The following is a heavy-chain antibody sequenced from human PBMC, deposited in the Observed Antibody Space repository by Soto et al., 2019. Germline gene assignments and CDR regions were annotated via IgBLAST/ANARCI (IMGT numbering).Heavy chain of an antibody. CDR1: GGSFCGYY. CDR3: AAAITIFRVFTPYYYYGMDV. Sequence: SESQSLISAAYGGSFCGYYWSWIRQPPGKGLEGIGEINHSGSTNYNPALKLRVTISVDTSKNQFSLTLSSVTAADTAVYYCAAAITIFRVFTPYYYYGMDVWAQGTTVTVSS. D-gene: IGHD3-3*01. CDR2: INHSGST. V-gene: IGHV4-34*01. J-gene: IGHJ6*02.